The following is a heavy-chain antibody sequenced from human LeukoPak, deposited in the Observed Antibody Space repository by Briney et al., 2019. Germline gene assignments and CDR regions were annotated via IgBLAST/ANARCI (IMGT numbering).Heavy chain of an antibody. CDR2: ISGSGDDT. V-gene: IGHV3-23*01. J-gene: IGHJ6*02. Sequence: GGSLRLSCAASGFTFSSYAVSWARQAPGKGLEWVSAISGSGDDTYYADSVKGRFTISRDNSKNTLCLQMNSLRAEDTAVYYCANDPTGYCSGGSCYGGHYGMDVWGQGTTVTVSS. CDR1: GFTFSSYA. D-gene: IGHD2-15*01. CDR3: ANDPTGYCSGGSCYGGHYGMDV.